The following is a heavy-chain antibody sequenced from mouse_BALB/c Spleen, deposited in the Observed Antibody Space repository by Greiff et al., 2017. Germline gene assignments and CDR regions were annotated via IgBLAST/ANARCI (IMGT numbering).Heavy chain of an antibody. CDR2: INPYNDGT. CDR3: ARVYGYDGGLAY. CDR1: GYTFTSYV. J-gene: IGHJ3*01. D-gene: IGHD2-2*01. V-gene: IGHV1-14*01. Sequence: EVKLVESGPELVKPGASVKMSCKASGYTFTSYVMHWVKQKPGQGLEWIGYINPYNDGTKYNEKLKGKATLTSDKSSSTAYMELSSLTSEDSAVYYCARVYGYDGGLAYWGQGTLVTVSA.